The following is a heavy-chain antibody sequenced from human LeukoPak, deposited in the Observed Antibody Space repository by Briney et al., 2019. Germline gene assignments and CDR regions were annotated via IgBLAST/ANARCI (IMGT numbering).Heavy chain of an antibody. CDR2: IIGSGGNT. CDR1: GFTFSSYA. V-gene: IGHV3-23*01. J-gene: IGHJ5*02. CDR3: ARRLGGGYDNWFDP. Sequence: GGSLRLSCEGAGFTFSSYAMSWVRQAPGKGLEWVSGIIGSGGNTYYADSVKGRFTISRDNSKNTLYLQMNRLRAEDTAVYYCARRLGGGYDNWFDPWGQGTLVTVSS. D-gene: IGHD5-12*01.